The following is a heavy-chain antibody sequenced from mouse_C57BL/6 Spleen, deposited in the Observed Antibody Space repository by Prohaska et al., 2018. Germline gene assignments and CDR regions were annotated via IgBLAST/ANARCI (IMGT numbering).Heavy chain of an antibody. Sequence: GWSLKLSCAASGFTFSDYYMYWVRQTPEKRLEWVAYISNGGGSTYYPDTVKGRFTISRDNAKNTLYLQMSRLKSEDTAMYYCARPYHYDWYFDAWGTGNTVTVSS. V-gene: IGHV5-12*01. D-gene: IGHD2-4*01. J-gene: IGHJ1*03. CDR3: ARPYHYDWYFDA. CDR2: ISNGGGST. CDR1: GFTFSDYY.